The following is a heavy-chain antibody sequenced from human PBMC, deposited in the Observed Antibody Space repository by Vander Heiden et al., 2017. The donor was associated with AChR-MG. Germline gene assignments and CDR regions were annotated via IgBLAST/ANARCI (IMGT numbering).Heavy chain of an antibody. V-gene: IGHV1-46*01. CDR3: ARDMDETSVYYSFYFDY. D-gene: IGHD3-22*01. Sequence: QVQLVQSGTEGKEPGASVKVSCRASGYTLTSYYIHLVRQAPVQGLEWMGIINPSGGSTSFAQKCQGSVTLTRDTSTSTVYMELSSLRSEDTAVYYCARDMDETSVYYSFYFDYWGQGTLVTVS. J-gene: IGHJ4*02. CDR1: GYTLTSYY. CDR2: INPSGGST.